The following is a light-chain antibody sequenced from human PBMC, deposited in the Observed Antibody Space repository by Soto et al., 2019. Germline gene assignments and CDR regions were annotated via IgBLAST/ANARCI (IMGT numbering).Light chain of an antibody. Sequence: DIVMTQSPDSLAASLGERATINCKSSQSVLYSSNNKNYLAWYQQKPGQPPKLLIYWASTRESGVPDRFSGSGSGTDFTLTISSLQAEDVAVYYCQQYFRPLTFGRGTKVEIK. CDR2: WAS. V-gene: IGKV4-1*01. CDR1: QSVLYSSNNKNY. CDR3: QQYFRPLT. J-gene: IGKJ1*01.